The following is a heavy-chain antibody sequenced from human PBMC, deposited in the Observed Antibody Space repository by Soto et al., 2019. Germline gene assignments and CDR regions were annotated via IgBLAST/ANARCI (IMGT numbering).Heavy chain of an antibody. CDR1: VGYISSYY. V-gene: IGHV4-59*08. D-gene: IGHD4-17*01. CDR2: IYYSGST. CDR3: ARRYGYYFDY. Sequence: SETLSLTCTVIVGYISSYYCSLIRQPPGKGLEWIGYIYYSGSTTYNPSLKSRVTISVDTSKNQLSLKLSSVTAADTAVYYCARRYGYYFDYWGQGTLVTVS. J-gene: IGHJ4*02.